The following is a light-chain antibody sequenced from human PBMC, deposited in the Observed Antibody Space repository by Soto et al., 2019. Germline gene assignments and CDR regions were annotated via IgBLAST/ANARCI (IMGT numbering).Light chain of an antibody. J-gene: IGKJ4*01. V-gene: IGKV1-5*03. CDR1: QSISTW. CDR3: QQYNTCPLS. CDR2: KAS. Sequence: DIQMTQSPSTLSASVGDRVTITCRASQSISTWLAWYQQKPGKAPKLLIYKASNLEGGVPSRFSGSGSGTELTITISSLQPDDFATYYCQQYNTCPLSFGGGTTVEIK.